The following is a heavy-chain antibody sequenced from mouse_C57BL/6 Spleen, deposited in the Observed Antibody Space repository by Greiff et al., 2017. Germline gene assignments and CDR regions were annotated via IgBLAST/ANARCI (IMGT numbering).Heavy chain of an antibody. CDR2: INPGSGGT. J-gene: IGHJ3*01. V-gene: IGHV1-54*01. CDR1: GYAFTNYL. CDR3: ARPGLTAFAY. Sequence: VQLQESGAELVRPGTSVKVSCKASGYAFTNYLIEWVKQRPGQGLEWIGVINPGSGGTNYNEKFKGKATLTADKSSSTAYMQLSSLTSEDSAVYFCARPGLTAFAYWGQGTLVTVSA. D-gene: IGHD4-1*01.